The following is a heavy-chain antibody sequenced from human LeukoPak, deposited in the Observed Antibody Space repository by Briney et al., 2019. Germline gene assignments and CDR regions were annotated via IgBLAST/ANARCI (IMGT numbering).Heavy chain of an antibody. CDR1: GFTFSTYA. CDR3: AKGGSNNWSFDN. Sequence: GGSLRLSCAASGFTFSTYAMSWVRQAPGKGLQWVAYIRYDGRNKYSADSVKGRFTIYRDNSKSTLYLQMNSLRPEDTAVYYCAKGGSNNWSFDNWGQGTLVTVSS. V-gene: IGHV3-30*02. CDR2: IRYDGRNK. J-gene: IGHJ4*02. D-gene: IGHD1-1*01.